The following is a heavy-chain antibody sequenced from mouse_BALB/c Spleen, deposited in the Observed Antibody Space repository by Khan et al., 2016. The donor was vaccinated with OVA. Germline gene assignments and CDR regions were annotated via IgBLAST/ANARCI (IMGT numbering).Heavy chain of an antibody. V-gene: IGHV1S56*01. D-gene: IGHD2-4*01. CDR2: IYPGDDST. CDR3: AREGLRGVGLDY. Sequence: QIQWVQSGPELVKPGSLVKISCKASGYTFTAYDINWERQRPGQGLEWIGWIYPGDDSTEYNENFKGKATLTADKSSNTVYMQLSSLTSEKSAVYFCAREGLRGVGLDYWGQGTSVSVSS. J-gene: IGHJ4*01. CDR1: GYTFTAYD.